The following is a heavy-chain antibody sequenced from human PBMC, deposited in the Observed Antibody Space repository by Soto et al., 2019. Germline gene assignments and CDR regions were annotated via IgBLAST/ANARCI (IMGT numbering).Heavy chain of an antibody. CDR1: GFTFSIYA. Sequence: PGGSLRLSCAASGFTFSIYAMHWFRQAPGKGLEWVAVISYDGSNKYYADSVKGRFTISRDNSKNTLYLQMNSLRAEDTAVYYCAPNQQAELPDHYWGQGTLVTVSS. J-gene: IGHJ4*02. V-gene: IGHV3-30-3*01. D-gene: IGHD1-26*01. CDR3: APNQQAELPDHY. CDR2: ISYDGSNK.